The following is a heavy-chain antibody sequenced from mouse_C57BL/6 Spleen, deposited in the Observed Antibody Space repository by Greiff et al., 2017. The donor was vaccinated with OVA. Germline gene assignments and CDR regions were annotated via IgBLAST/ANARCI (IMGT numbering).Heavy chain of an antibody. D-gene: IGHD1-1*01. J-gene: IGHJ2*01. CDR1: GYSVTSGYY. V-gene: IGHV3-6*01. CDR2: ISYDGSN. CDR3: ARYYGSSNYFDY. Sequence: VQLQQSGPGLVKPSQSLSLTCSVPGYSVTSGYYWNWIRQFPGNKLEWMGYISYDGSNNYNPSLKNRISITRDTSKNQFFLKLNSVTTEDTATYYCARYYGSSNYFDYWGQGTTLTVSS.